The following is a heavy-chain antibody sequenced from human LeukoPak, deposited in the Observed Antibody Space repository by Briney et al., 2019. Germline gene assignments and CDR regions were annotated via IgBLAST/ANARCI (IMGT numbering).Heavy chain of an antibody. CDR2: ISSSSSYI. J-gene: IGHJ6*02. CDR1: GFTFSSYS. D-gene: IGHD2-8*01. CDR3: ARGSPYDGMDV. V-gene: IGHV3-21*01. Sequence: PRGSLRLSCAAPGFTFSSYSMSSVRQAPGKGLEWVSSISSSSSYIYYADSVKGRFTISRDNAKNSLYLQMNSLRAEHTAVYYCARGSPYDGMDVWGQGTTVTVSS.